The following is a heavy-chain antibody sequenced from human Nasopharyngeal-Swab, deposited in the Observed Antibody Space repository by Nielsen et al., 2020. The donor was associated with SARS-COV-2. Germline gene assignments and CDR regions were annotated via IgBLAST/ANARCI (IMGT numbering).Heavy chain of an antibody. V-gene: IGHV3-7*01. J-gene: IGHJ3*01. CDR1: GFTFSSLW. D-gene: IGHD2-15*01. Sequence: GGSLRLSCAASGFTFSSLWMSWVRQVPGKGLEWAADINPDGSEKLYVDSVKGRFTISRDNAKNSMSLQMNSLRVEDTAVYYCARDWSRAADVWGQGTMVTVSS. CDR2: INPDGSEK. CDR3: ARDWSRAADV.